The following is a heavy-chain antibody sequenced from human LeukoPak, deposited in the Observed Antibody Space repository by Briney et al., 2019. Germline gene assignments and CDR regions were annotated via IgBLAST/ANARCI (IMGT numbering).Heavy chain of an antibody. Sequence: GGSLRLSCAASGFTFSSYAMSWVRQTPGMGLEWVSIISTDDSTYYADSVTGRSTISRDIPRNALFLEMNNLRADDTAVYYCARGGAPNLADHWGQGTLVTVSS. J-gene: IGHJ5*02. CDR1: GFTFSSYA. D-gene: IGHD2-8*01. CDR2: ISTDDST. CDR3: ARGGAPNLADH. V-gene: IGHV3-53*01.